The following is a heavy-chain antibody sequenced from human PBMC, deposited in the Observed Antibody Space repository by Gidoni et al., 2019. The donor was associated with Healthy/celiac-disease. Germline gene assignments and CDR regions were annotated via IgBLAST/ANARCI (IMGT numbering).Heavy chain of an antibody. CDR1: GYTFTGYY. CDR2: INPNSGGT. D-gene: IGHD3-10*01. Sequence: QVQLVQSGAEVKKPGASVKVSCKASGYTFTGYYMHWVRQPPGQGLEWLGWINPNSGGTNYAQKFQGRVTMTRDTSISTAYMELSRLRSDDTAVYYCARVRFGESSAFDIWGQGTMVTVSS. CDR3: ARVRFGESSAFDI. V-gene: IGHV1-2*02. J-gene: IGHJ3*02.